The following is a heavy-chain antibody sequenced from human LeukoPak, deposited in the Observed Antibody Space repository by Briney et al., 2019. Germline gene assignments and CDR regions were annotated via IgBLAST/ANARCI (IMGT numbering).Heavy chain of an antibody. CDR1: GFTFSNSG. CDR3: ARDRGSFLNWFDP. Sequence: CMRLSCAASGFTFSNSGMHWVRQAPGKGLEWVPLITSDGSHKYYAGAVKGRFSISSDKSKNTLYLQMNSLRAEDTAVYYCARDRGSFLNWFDPWGQGSLVTVSS. V-gene: IGHV3-30*03. CDR2: ITSDGSHK. J-gene: IGHJ5*02.